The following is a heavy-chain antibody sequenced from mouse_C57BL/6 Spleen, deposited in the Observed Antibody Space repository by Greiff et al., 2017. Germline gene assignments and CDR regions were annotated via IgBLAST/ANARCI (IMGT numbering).Heavy chain of an antibody. D-gene: IGHD1-1*01. CDR2: ISGGGGNT. CDR1: GFTFSSYT. Sequence: DVKLVESGGGLVKPGGSLKLSCAASGFTFSSYTMSWVRQTPEKRLEWVATISGGGGNTYYQDSVKGRFTVSRDNAKNTLYLQMSRLRSEDTDLYYGARETGSCSYDIDYWGQGTTLTVSS. J-gene: IGHJ2*01. CDR3: ARETGSCSYDIDY. V-gene: IGHV5-9*01.